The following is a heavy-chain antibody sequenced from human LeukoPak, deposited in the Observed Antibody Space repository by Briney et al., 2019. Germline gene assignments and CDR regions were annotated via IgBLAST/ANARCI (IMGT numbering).Heavy chain of an antibody. CDR3: ARIRHSSSYAFDI. CDR2: IYTSGST. CDR1: GGSISSGSYY. Sequence: PSETLSLTCTVSGGSISSGSYYWSWIRQPAGKGLEWIGRIYTSGSTNYNPSLKSRVTISVDTSKNQFSLKLSSVTAADTAVYYCARIRHSSSYAFDIWGQGTMVTVSS. V-gene: IGHV4-61*02. D-gene: IGHD6-6*01. J-gene: IGHJ3*02.